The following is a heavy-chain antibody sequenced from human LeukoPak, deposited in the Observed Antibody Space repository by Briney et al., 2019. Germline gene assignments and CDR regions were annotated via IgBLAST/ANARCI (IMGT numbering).Heavy chain of an antibody. D-gene: IGHD3-22*01. CDR2: IWYDGSNK. Sequence: GGSLRLSCAASGFTFSSYGMHRVRQAPGKGLEWVAVIWYDGSNKYYADSVKGRFTISRDNSRNTLHLQMNSLRAEDTAVYYCAKSAYYDSSGFYREYYFDYWGQGTLVTVSS. V-gene: IGHV3-33*06. CDR3: AKSAYYDSSGFYREYYFDY. J-gene: IGHJ4*02. CDR1: GFTFSSYG.